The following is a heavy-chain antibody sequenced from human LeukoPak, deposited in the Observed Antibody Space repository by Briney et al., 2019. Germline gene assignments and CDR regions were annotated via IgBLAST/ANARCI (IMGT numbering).Heavy chain of an antibody. CDR1: GFTFSSFE. Sequence: GGSLRLSCAASGFTFSSFEMNWVRQAPGKGLEWVSYISSSISTMYYADSVKGRFTISRDNANNSLYLQLNSLRAEDSAVYCCARVSRYYSDSGSYPYFDYWGQGTLVTGSS. J-gene: IGHJ4*02. V-gene: IGHV3-48*03. CDR3: ARVSRYYSDSGSYPYFDY. D-gene: IGHD3-10*01. CDR2: ISSSISTM.